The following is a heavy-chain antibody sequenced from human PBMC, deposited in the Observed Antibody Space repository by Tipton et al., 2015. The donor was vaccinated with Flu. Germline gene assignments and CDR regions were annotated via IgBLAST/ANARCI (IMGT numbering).Heavy chain of an antibody. CDR2: IHREGTS. D-gene: IGHD3-10*02. V-gene: IGHV4-38-2*01. J-gene: IGHJ4*02. CDR3: ARHTGDSVRGVIDY. CDR1: GDSIDSRYY. Sequence: TLSLTCSVSGDSIDSRYYWAWIRQPPGKGLEWIGNIHREGTSYYNPSLKSRLTISVDTSKNQFSLRLSSVTAADTAVYYCARHTGDSVRGVIDYWGQGTLVTVSS.